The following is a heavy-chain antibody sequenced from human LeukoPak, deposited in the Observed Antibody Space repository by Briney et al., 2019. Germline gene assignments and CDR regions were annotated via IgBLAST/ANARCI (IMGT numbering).Heavy chain of an antibody. V-gene: IGHV3-23*01. D-gene: IGHD2-8*02. CDR1: GFTFSTFA. CDR3: AKSTDYWFYGMDV. J-gene: IGHJ6*02. Sequence: HPGGSLRLSCVASGFTFSTFAMYWLRQAPGKGLEWVSAIGADVGHTNYADSVRGRFTISRDNSRNTLYLQMTSLRTDDTATYSCAKSTDYWFYGMDVWGQGTTVTVSS. CDR2: IGADVGHT.